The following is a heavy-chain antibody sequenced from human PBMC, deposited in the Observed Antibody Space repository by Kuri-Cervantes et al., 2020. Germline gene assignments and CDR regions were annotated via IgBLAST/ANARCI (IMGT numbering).Heavy chain of an antibody. V-gene: IGHV3-15*01. D-gene: IGHD3-9*01. J-gene: IGHJ5*02. CDR1: GFTFSSYA. CDR2: IKSKTDGGTT. CDR3: ARDRNDILTGWFDP. Sequence: GGSLRLSCAASGFTFSSYAMSWVRQAPGKGLEWVGRIKSKTDGGTTDYAAPVKGRFTISRDDSKNTLYLQMNSLKTEDTAVYYCARDRNDILTGWFDPWGQGTLVTVSS.